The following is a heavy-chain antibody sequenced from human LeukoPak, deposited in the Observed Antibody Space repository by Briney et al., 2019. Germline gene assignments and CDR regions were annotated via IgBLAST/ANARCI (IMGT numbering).Heavy chain of an antibody. CDR3: ARYYYDSSGYY. J-gene: IGHJ4*02. CDR1: GGSISSSSYY. Sequence: SETLSLTCTVSGGSISSSSYYWGWIRQPPGKGLEWIGSIYYSGSTYYNPSLKSRVTISVDTSKNQFSLKLSSVTAADTAVYYCARYYYDSSGYYWGQGTLVTVSS. V-gene: IGHV4-39*01. D-gene: IGHD3-22*01. CDR2: IYYSGST.